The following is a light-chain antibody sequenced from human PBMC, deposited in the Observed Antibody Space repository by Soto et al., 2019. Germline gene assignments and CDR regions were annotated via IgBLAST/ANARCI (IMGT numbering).Light chain of an antibody. CDR3: GTWDSSLSAGV. CDR2: DNN. J-gene: IGLJ3*02. CDR1: SSNIGNNY. Sequence: HSVLTQPPSVSAAPGQKVTMSCSGSSSNIGNNYVSWYQQLPGTAPKLLIHDNNKRPSGIPDRFSGSKSGTSATLGITGLQTGDEADYYCGTWDSSLSAGVFGGGTKLTVL. V-gene: IGLV1-51*01.